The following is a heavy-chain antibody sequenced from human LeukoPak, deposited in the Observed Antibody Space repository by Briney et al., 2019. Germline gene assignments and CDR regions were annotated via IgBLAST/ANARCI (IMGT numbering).Heavy chain of an antibody. CDR2: INWNGGST. CDR1: GFTFDDYG. CDR3: ARSVVAATYYYYYYMDV. J-gene: IGHJ6*03. Sequence: GSLRLSCAASGFTFDDYGMSWVRQAPGKGLEWVSGINWNGGSTGYADSVKGRFTISRDNAKNSLYLQMNSLRAEDTALYYCARSVVAATYYYYYYMDVWGKGTTVTVSS. D-gene: IGHD2-15*01. V-gene: IGHV3-20*04.